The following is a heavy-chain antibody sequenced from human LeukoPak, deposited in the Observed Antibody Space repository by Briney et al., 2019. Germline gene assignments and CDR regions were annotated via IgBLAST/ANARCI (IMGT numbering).Heavy chain of an antibody. V-gene: IGHV4-39*07. CDR1: GGSISSSSYY. Sequence: PSETLSLTCTVSGGSISSSSYYWGWIRQPPGKGLEWIGSIYYSGSTYYNPSLKSRVTISVDTSKNQFSLKLSSVTAADTAIYYCARDVGSGSGSSWFDPWGQGTLVTVSS. D-gene: IGHD3-10*01. J-gene: IGHJ5*02. CDR3: ARDVGSGSGSSWFDP. CDR2: IYYSGST.